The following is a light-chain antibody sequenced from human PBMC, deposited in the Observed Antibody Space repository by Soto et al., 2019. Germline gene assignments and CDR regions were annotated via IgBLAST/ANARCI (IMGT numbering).Light chain of an antibody. CDR2: EVS. J-gene: IGLJ7*01. CDR1: SSDVGGYNL. V-gene: IGLV2-23*02. CDR3: CSYAGTSTHTV. Sequence: QSALTQPASVSGSPGQSITISCTGTSSDVGGYNLVSWYQQHPGKAPTLMISEVSKRPSGISDRFSGSKSGSTASLTISGLQAEDEADYYCCSYAGTSTHTVFGGGTQLTVL.